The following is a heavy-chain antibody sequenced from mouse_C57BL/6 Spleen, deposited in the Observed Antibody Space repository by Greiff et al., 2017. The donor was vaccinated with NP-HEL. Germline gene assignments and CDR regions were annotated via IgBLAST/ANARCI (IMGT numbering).Heavy chain of an antibody. J-gene: IGHJ1*03. CDR3: ARPELGYWYFDV. CDR2: IDPSDSYT. D-gene: IGHD4-1*01. Sequence: QVQLQQPGAELVMPGASVKLSCKASGYTFTSYWMHWVKQRPGQGLEWIGEIDPSDSYTNYNQKFKGKSTLTVDKSSSTAYMQLSSLTSEDSAVYYCARPELGYWYFDVWGTGTTDTVSS. V-gene: IGHV1-69*01. CDR1: GYTFTSYW.